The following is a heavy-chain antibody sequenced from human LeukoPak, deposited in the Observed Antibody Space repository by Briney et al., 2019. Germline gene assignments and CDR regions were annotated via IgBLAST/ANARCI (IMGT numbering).Heavy chain of an antibody. CDR3: AKASWVSNGDAVL. D-gene: IGHD1-1*01. J-gene: IGHJ4*02. V-gene: IGHV3-23*01. CDR1: GVSFKSYA. CDR2: LRGDGST. Sequence: RIRSWWTTGVSFKSYAMSWLRQATEKGLEWVSSLRGDGSTFYADSVKGRFTLSRDESRNTVYFQLNSLRVEDTAVYYCAKASWVSNGDAVLWGQGTLVTVFS.